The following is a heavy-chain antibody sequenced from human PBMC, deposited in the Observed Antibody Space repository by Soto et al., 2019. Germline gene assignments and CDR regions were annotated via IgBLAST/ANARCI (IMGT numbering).Heavy chain of an antibody. V-gene: IGHV3-33*08. D-gene: IGHD2-15*01. CDR3: ARDRDCSGGSCYCDY. Sequence: SLRLSCAASGFIFSNYAMNWVRQAPGKGLEWVAIIRDSGSNKYYADSVKGRFTISRDNSKNTLYLQMNSLRAEDTAVYYCARDRDCSGGSCYCDYWGQGTLVTVSS. J-gene: IGHJ4*02. CDR1: GFIFSNYA. CDR2: IRDSGSNK.